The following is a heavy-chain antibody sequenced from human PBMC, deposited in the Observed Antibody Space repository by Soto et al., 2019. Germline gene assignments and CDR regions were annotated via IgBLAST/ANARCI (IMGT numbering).Heavy chain of an antibody. J-gene: IGHJ3*02. D-gene: IGHD7-27*01. Sequence: QVQLVESGGGVVQPGRSLRLSCAASGFTYSSYGMYWVRQAPGTGLEWVAVIWYDGSNKYYADSVKGRFTISRDNSKNTLYLQMHSLRAEDTAVYYCARDGKANWEEFVAFDIWGQGTMVTVSS. CDR3: ARDGKANWEEFVAFDI. V-gene: IGHV3-33*01. CDR1: GFTYSSYG. CDR2: IWYDGSNK.